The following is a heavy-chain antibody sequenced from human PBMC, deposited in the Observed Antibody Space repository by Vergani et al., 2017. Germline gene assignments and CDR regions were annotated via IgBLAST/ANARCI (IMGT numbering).Heavy chain of an antibody. CDR2: IIPIFGTA. CDR1: GGPFSSYA. V-gene: IGHV1-69*12. Sequence: QVQLVQSGAEVKKPGSSVKVSCKASGGPFSSYAISWVRQAPGQGLEWMGGIIPIFGTANYAQKFQGRVTITADESTSTAYMELSSLRSEDTAVYYCARQGITMVRGARVFYYSGMDVWGQGTTVTVSS. D-gene: IGHD3-10*01. CDR3: ARQGITMVRGARVFYYSGMDV. J-gene: IGHJ6*02.